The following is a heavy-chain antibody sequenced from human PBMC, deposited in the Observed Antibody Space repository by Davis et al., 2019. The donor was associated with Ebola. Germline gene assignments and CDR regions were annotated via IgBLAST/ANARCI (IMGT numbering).Heavy chain of an antibody. CDR3: AREDSGYDSSGYYYFLADY. CDR2: FSGSGDNS. Sequence: GGSLRLSCAVSGFTFSSHAMSWVRQAPEKGLEWVSSFSGSGDNSYYADSVRGRFIISRENSKNTLYLQMNSLRAEDTAVYYCAREDSGYDSSGYYYFLADYWGQGTLVTVSS. V-gene: IGHV3-23*01. CDR1: GFTFSSHA. J-gene: IGHJ4*02. D-gene: IGHD3-22*01.